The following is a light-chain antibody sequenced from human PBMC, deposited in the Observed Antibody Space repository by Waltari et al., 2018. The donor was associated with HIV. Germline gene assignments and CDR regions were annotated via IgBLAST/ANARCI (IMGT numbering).Light chain of an antibody. V-gene: IGLV3-19*01. CDR1: SPRTDS. CDR3: NSRDSSGDHLK. CDR2: GKN. J-gene: IGLJ2*01. Sequence: SSELTQDHAVSVALGQTVRIPCQGDSPRTDSASWYQQKPGQATVLVIYGKNVRPPGIPDRFSGSNSGNTASLTITGAQAEDEGDYYCNSRDSSGDHLKFGGGTKLTVL.